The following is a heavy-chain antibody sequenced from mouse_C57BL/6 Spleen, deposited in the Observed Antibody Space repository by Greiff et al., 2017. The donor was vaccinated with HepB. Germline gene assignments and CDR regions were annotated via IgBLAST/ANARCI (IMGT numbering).Heavy chain of an antibody. CDR2: IHPNSGST. D-gene: IGHD1-1*01. CDR3: ARSGYYGSSLFDY. V-gene: IGHV1-64*01. J-gene: IGHJ2*01. CDR1: GYTFTSYW. Sequence: QVQLKQPGAELVKPGASVKLSCKASGYTFTSYWMHWVKQRPGQGLEWIGMIHPNSGSTNYNEKFKSKATLTVDKSSSTAYMQLSSLTSEDSAVYYCARSGYYGSSLFDYWGQGTTLTVSS.